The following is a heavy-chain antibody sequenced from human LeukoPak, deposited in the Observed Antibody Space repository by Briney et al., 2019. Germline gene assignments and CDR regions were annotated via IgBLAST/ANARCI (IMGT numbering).Heavy chain of an antibody. Sequence: GGSLRLSCAASGFTFSSYSMNWVRQAPGKGLEWVSSISSSSSYIYYADSVKGRFTIPRDNAKNSLYLQMNSLRAEDTAVYYCARDLDSSSRYYYYYYGMDVWGQGTTVTVSS. J-gene: IGHJ6*02. CDR3: ARDLDSSSRYYYYYYGMDV. V-gene: IGHV3-21*01. D-gene: IGHD6-13*01. CDR2: ISSSSSYI. CDR1: GFTFSSYS.